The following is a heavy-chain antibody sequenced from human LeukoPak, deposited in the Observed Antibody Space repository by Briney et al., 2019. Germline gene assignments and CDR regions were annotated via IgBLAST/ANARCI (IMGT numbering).Heavy chain of an antibody. CDR1: GYSISSGYF. J-gene: IGHJ4*02. CDR2: MYHTGTT. V-gene: IGHV4-38-2*02. D-gene: IGHD4-17*01. CDR3: ARPPVDGDYGAAFDR. Sequence: SETLSLTCTVSGYSISSGYFWGWIRQPPGKGLEWIGSMYHTGTTYYNPSLRSRVTMSVDTSKNQFSLKLTSVTAADTAVYYCARPPVDGDYGAAFDRRGQGTLVTVPS.